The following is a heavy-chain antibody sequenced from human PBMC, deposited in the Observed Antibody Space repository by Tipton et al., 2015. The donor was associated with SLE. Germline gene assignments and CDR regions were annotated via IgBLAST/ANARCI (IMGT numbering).Heavy chain of an antibody. CDR1: GFTFLDYA. J-gene: IGHJ1*01. CDR2: ISWNSGII. V-gene: IGHV3-9*01. CDR3: AKPAGLGFCGGPNCYKAEYFHH. Sequence: RSLRLSCTASGFTFLDYAIHWVRQVPGKGLEWVAGISWNSGIISYADSVRGRFTISRDNAKSSLYLQMNSLRPDDTAFYYCAKPAGLGFCGGPNCYKAEYFHHWGQGTLVTVSS. D-gene: IGHD2-15*01.